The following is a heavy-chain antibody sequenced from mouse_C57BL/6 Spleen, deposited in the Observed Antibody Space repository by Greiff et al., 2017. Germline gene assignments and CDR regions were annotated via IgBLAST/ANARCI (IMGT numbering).Heavy chain of an antibody. CDR1: GYSITSGYY. CDR3: ARGLVTTTGYFDV. V-gene: IGHV3-6*01. Sequence: DVQLQESGPGLVKPSQSLSLTCSVTGYSITSGYYWNWIRQFPGNKLEWMGYISYDGSNNYNPSLKNRISITRDTSKNQFFLKLNSVTTEDTATYYCARGLVTTTGYFDVWGTGTTVTVSS. CDR2: ISYDGSN. D-gene: IGHD2-5*01. J-gene: IGHJ1*03.